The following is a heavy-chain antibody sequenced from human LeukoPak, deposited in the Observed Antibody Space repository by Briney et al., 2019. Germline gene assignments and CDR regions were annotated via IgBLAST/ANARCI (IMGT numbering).Heavy chain of an antibody. Sequence: PSETLSLTGTVSGGSISSYYWSWIRQPPGKGLEWIGYIYYSGSTNYNPSLKSRVTISVDTSKNQFSLKLSSVTAADTAVYYCARENIAAAGTLFDYWGQGTLVTVSS. J-gene: IGHJ4*02. V-gene: IGHV4-59*01. CDR1: GGSISSYY. CDR3: ARENIAAAGTLFDY. CDR2: IYYSGST. D-gene: IGHD6-13*01.